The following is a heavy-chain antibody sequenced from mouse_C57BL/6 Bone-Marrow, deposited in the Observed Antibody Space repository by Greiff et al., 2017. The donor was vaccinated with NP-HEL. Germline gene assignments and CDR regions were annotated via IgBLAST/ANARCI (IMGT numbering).Heavy chain of an antibody. V-gene: IGHV1-55*01. CDR2: IYPGSGST. CDR1: GYTFTSYW. Sequence: VKLQESGAELVKPGAPVKMSCKASGYTFTSYWITWVKQRPGQGLEWIGDIYPGSGSTNYNEKFKSKATLTVDTSSSTAYMQLSSLTSEDSAVYYCASSNYYFDYWGQGTTLTVSS. CDR3: ASSNYYFDY. J-gene: IGHJ2*01. D-gene: IGHD2-5*01.